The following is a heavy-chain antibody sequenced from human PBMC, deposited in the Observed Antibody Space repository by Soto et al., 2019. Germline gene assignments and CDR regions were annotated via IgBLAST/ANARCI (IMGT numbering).Heavy chain of an antibody. J-gene: IGHJ5*02. Sequence: TLSLTCKVSGGSITSVGYYWSWIRQHPVKGLEWIGYTYYTGITYYNTSLKGRVTISLDTYGSHFSLSLTSVTAADTAIYYCATGGSTWYADNWLDXGGPGTLVTVSX. CDR1: GGSITSVGYY. D-gene: IGHD6-13*01. CDR2: TYYTGIT. CDR3: ATGGSTWYADNWLDX. V-gene: IGHV4-31*03.